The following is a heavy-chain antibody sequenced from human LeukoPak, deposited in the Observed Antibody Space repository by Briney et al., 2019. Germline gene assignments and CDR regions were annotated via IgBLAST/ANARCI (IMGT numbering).Heavy chain of an antibody. CDR3: AKDIKSSSWYYFDY. Sequence: GGSLRLSCAASGFTFSDYYMSWIRQAPGKGLVWVSYISSSGSTIYYADSVKGRFTISRDNAKNSLYLQMNSLRAKDTALYYCAKDIKSSSWYYFDYWGQGTLVTVSS. CDR2: ISSSGSTI. CDR1: GFTFSDYY. D-gene: IGHD6-13*01. J-gene: IGHJ4*02. V-gene: IGHV3-11*01.